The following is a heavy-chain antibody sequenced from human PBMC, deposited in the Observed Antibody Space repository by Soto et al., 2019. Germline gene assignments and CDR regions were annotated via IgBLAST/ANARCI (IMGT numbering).Heavy chain of an antibody. V-gene: IGHV5-51*01. CDR2: IYPGDSDT. CDR1: GYSFRNFW. D-gene: IGHD2-8*01. Sequence: PGESLKISCEASGYSFRNFWIGWVRQMPGKGLEWMGIIYPGDSDTTYSPSFQGQVTISVDKSISTAYLQLSSLKASDSAIYFCARQYGVRLDYWGQGTLVTVSS. J-gene: IGHJ4*02. CDR3: ARQYGVRLDY.